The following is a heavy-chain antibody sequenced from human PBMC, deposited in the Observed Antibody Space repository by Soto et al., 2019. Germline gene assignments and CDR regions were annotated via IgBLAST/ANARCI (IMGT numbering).Heavy chain of an antibody. CDR3: ARDPPASSGYYYFGY. D-gene: IGHD3-22*01. J-gene: IGHJ4*02. CDR2: IYHSGST. V-gene: IGHV4-38-2*02. CDR1: GYSISSGYY. Sequence: SETLSLTCAVSGYSISSGYYWGWIRQPPGKGLEWIGSIYHSGSTYYNPSLKSRVTISVDTSKNQFSLKLSSVTAADTAVSYCARDPPASSGYYYFGYWGQGTLVTVSS.